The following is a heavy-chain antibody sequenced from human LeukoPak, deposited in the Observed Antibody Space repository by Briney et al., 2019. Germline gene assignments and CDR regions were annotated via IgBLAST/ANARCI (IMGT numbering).Heavy chain of an antibody. D-gene: IGHD3-22*01. CDR2: INHSGST. CDR1: GGSFSGYY. CDR3: ARHSRRPYYYDSSGYPGY. V-gene: IGHV4-34*01. J-gene: IGHJ4*02. Sequence: SETLSLTCAVYGGSFSGYYWSWIRLPPGKGLEWIGEINHSGSTNYNPSLKSRVTISVDTSKNQFSLKLSSVTAADTAVYYCARHSRRPYYYDSSGYPGYWGQGTLVTVSS.